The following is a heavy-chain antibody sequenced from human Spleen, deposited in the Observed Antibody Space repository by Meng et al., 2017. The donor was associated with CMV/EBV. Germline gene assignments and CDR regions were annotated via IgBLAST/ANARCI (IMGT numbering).Heavy chain of an antibody. D-gene: IGHD3-16*02. CDR2: IYYSGSA. V-gene: IGHV4-39*07. CDR3: ARRIVPTYGMDV. Sequence: SETLSLTCTVTGGSISSSSHYWGWIRQPPGKGLEWTGNIYYSGSAYYNPSLKSRVTISVDTSKNQFSLKLSSVTAADTAVYYCARRIVPTYGMDVWGQGTTVTVSS. CDR1: GGSISSSSHY. J-gene: IGHJ6*02.